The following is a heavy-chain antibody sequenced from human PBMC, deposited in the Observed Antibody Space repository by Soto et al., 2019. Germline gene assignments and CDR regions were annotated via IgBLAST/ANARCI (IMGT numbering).Heavy chain of an antibody. V-gene: IGHV4-59*01. CDR3: ARGVGYCSGGSCYGAFDI. CDR1: GGSISSYY. J-gene: IGHJ3*02. D-gene: IGHD2-15*01. CDR2: IYYSGST. Sequence: SETLSLTCTVSGGSISSYYWSWIRQPPGKGLEWIGYIYYSGSTSYNPSLKSRVTISVDTSKNQFSLKLSSVTAADTAVYYCARGVGYCSGGSCYGAFDIWGQGTMVTVSS.